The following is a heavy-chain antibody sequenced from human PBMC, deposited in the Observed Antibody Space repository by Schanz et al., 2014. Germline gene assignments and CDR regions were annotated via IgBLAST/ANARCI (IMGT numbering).Heavy chain of an antibody. D-gene: IGHD5-12*01. V-gene: IGHV4-59*08. J-gene: IGHJ6*03. Sequence: QVQLQESGPGLVKPSETLSLTCTVSAAFISRYYWSWVRQAPGKGLEWIGYVNYIGSTKYNPSLESRVPISADPSNNQLSLKLSSVTAADTAVYYCAGGRGEVATIFHYYYFYYMDVWGKGTTVSVSS. CDR2: VNYIGST. CDR3: AGGRGEVATIFHYYYFYYMDV. CDR1: AAFISRYY.